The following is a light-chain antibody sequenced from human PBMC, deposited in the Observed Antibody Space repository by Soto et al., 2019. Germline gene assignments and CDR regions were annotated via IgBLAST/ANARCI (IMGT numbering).Light chain of an antibody. Sequence: EIVLTQSPGTLSLSPGERATLSCRASQSVSSSYLAWYQQKPGQAPRLLIYGASGRATGIPDRFSGSGSGTDFTLTISRLEPDDVAVYYCQQYGSSPGITFGQGTRLEIK. CDR2: GAS. J-gene: IGKJ5*01. CDR1: QSVSSSY. CDR3: QQYGSSPGIT. V-gene: IGKV3-20*01.